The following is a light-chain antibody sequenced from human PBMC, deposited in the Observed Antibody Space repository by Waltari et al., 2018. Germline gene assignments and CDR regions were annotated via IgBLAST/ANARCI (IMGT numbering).Light chain of an antibody. V-gene: IGKV4-1*01. CDR2: WAS. CDR3: QQYYTTPLT. Sequence: DIVMTQSPDSLAVSLGDRATINCKCSQSLLYSSSNENYLAWYQHKPGQPPKLLIYWASTRKTGVPDRFSGSGSGTDFILTISSLQAEDVAVYYCQQYYTTPLTFGGGTKVV. CDR1: QSLLYSSSNENY. J-gene: IGKJ4*01.